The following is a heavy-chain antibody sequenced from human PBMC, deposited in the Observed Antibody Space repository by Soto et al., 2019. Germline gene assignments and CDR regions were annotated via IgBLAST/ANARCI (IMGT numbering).Heavy chain of an antibody. V-gene: IGHV1-69*04. CDR2: IIPILGIT. CDR3: ARDHHCTSISCYQSLWY. CDR1: GGTFSSYA. D-gene: IGHD2-2*01. J-gene: IGHJ4*02. Sequence: GASVKVSCKASGGTFSSYAISWVRQAPGQGLEWMGRIIPILGITNYAQKFQGRVTITADTSTSTAYMELSSLRSEDTAVYYCARDHHCTSISCYQSLWYWGQGTLVTVSP.